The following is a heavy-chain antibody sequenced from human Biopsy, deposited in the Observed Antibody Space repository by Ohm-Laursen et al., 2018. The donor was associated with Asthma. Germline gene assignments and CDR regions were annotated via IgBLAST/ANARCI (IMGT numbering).Heavy chain of an antibody. D-gene: IGHD2-21*02. CDR3: ARGVDRVTGLLDHFDS. CDR1: GGSINNFY. J-gene: IGHJ4*02. V-gene: IGHV4-59*07. Sequence: GTLSLTWTVSGGSINNFYWSWIRQPPGKGLESIGHVYYSESTNYNPSLKSRVTISIDASKNQFSLKLTSVTAADTAVYYCARGVDRVTGLLDHFDSWGQGTLVTVSS. CDR2: VYYSEST.